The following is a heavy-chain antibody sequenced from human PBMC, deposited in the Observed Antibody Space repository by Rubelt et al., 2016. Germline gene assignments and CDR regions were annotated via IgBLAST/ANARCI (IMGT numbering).Heavy chain of an antibody. Sequence: SLRLSCAASGFTFSNAWMSWVRQAPGKGLEWVGRIKSKTDGGTTDYAAPVKGRFTISRDDSKTTLYLQMNSLKTEDTAVYYCTTDRYYYDSSGFPWCDPWGQGTLVTVSS. CDR1: GFTFSNAW. V-gene: IGHV3-15*01. CDR3: TTDRYYYDSSGFPWCDP. D-gene: IGHD3-22*01. J-gene: IGHJ5*02. CDR2: IKSKTDGGTT.